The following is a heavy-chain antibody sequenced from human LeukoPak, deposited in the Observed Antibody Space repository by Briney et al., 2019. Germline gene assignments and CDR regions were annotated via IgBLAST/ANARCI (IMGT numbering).Heavy chain of an antibody. D-gene: IGHD5-18*01. CDR3: ATLDTAMVTNFGY. CDR1: GHPFRTNW. J-gene: IGHJ4*02. V-gene: IGHV3-7*01. Sequence: PGGSLRLSCVASGHPFRTNWMSWVRQPPGKGLEWVAMIKQDGSDIYYVDSVKGRFTISSDNTRNSLHLQMNSLRPEDTAVYYCATLDTAMVTNFGYWGQGTLVTVSS. CDR2: IKQDGSDI.